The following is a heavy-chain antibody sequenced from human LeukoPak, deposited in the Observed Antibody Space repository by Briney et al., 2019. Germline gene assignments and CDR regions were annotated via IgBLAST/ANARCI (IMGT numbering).Heavy chain of an antibody. CDR1: GFTLSIHS. CDR3: AKCARFRFDSSGYPDD. CDR2: IRGSGGRT. V-gene: IGHV3-23*01. D-gene: IGHD3-22*01. J-gene: IGHJ4*02. Sequence: GGSLTLFHSPCGFTLSIHSMLCVAQPPGKGLECVSAIRGSGGRTYHAHSVKGRFTISRDNSKNTLYLQMNSLRAEDTAVYDCAKCARFRFDSSGYPDDWGQGTLVTVSS.